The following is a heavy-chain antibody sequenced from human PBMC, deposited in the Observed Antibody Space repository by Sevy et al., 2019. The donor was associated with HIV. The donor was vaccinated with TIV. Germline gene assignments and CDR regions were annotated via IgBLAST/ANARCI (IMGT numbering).Heavy chain of an antibody. CDR3: AGAPDCGRNRRSHYYGMDV. Sequence: GGSLRLSCVVSGFTFSSYWMHWVRQGPGKGLVWVSRIGPDGRVTTYADSMKGRFTVSRDDAKNTVYLQMNSLRPEDTAVYYCAGAPDCGRNRRSHYYGMDVWGQGTTVTVSS. CDR1: GFTFSSYW. J-gene: IGHJ6*02. V-gene: IGHV3-74*01. D-gene: IGHD2-21*01. CDR2: IGPDGRVT.